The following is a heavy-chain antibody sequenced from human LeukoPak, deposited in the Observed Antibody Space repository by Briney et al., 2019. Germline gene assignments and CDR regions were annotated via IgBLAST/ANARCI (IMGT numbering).Heavy chain of an antibody. CDR2: IYYTGNT. V-gene: IGHV4-59*08. CDR1: GGSISNYY. CDR3: ARSGSGWNFGS. D-gene: IGHD6-19*01. Sequence: SETLSLTCAVSGGSISNYYWSWIRQPPGKGLEWVGYIYYTGNTNNNPSLKSRVTISMDTSKNQFSLKLSSVTAADTAVYYCARSGSGWNFGSWGQGTLVTVSS. J-gene: IGHJ4*02.